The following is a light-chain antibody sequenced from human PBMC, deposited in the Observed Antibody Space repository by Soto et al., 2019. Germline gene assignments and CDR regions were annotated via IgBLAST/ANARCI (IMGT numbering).Light chain of an antibody. J-gene: IGLJ2*01. CDR1: SSDVGSYNR. Sequence: QSALTQPPSLSGSPGQSVTISCTGTSSDVGSYNRVSWYQQHPGTAPKLIIYEVSNRPSGVPDRFSGSKSGNTASLTISGLQAEDEADYYCSSYTTSSTLVFGGGTKLTVL. V-gene: IGLV2-18*02. CDR3: SSYTTSSTLV. CDR2: EVS.